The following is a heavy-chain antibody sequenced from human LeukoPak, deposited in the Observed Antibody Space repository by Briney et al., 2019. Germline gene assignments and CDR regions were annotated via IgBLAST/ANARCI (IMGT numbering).Heavy chain of an antibody. J-gene: IGHJ4*02. Sequence: GGSLRLSCAASGFTFSSYAMSWVRQAPGKGLEWVSAISGSGGSAYYADSVKGRFTISRDNSKNTLYLHMNSLRAEDTAVYYCASSGWYRAIDYWGQGTLVTVSS. CDR3: ASSGWYRAIDY. V-gene: IGHV3-23*01. CDR1: GFTFSSYA. CDR2: ISGSGGSA. D-gene: IGHD6-19*01.